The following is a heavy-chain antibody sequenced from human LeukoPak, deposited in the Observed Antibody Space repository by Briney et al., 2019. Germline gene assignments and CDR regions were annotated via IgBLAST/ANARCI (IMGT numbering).Heavy chain of an antibody. Sequence: GASVKVSCKASGYTFTSYGISWVRQAPGQGLEWMGWISAYNGNTNYAQKLQGRVTMTTDTSTSTAYMELRSLRSDDTAVYYCARSGELLRAYYYYGMDVWGQGTTVTVSS. D-gene: IGHD1-26*01. J-gene: IGHJ6*02. CDR1: GYTFTSYG. CDR2: ISAYNGNT. V-gene: IGHV1-18*01. CDR3: ARSGELLRAYYYYGMDV.